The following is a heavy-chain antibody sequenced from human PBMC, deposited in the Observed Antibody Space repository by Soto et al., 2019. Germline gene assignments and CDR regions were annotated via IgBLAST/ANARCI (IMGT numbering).Heavy chain of an antibody. J-gene: IGHJ4*02. V-gene: IGHV1-69*13. Sequence: SVKVSCKASGGTFSSYAISWVRQAPGQGLEWMGGIIPIFGTANYAQKFQGRVTITADESTSTAYMEMSSLRSEDTAVYYCARDGYDFWSGSTHTFDYWGQGTLVTVSS. CDR3: ARDGYDFWSGSTHTFDY. CDR1: GGTFSSYA. D-gene: IGHD3-3*01. CDR2: IIPIFGTA.